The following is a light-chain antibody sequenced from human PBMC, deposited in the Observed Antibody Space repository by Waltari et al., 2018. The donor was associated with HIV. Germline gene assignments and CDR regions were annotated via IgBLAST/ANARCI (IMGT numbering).Light chain of an antibody. V-gene: IGKV3-20*01. CDR2: GTS. J-gene: IGKJ3*01. Sequence: SCRASRSVDSNYLAWYQQRPGQTPRLLIYGTSNRATGIPDRFTGGGSGADFTLSISSLEPDDFAVYYCQQYGSSFLTFGPGTKVEI. CDR1: RSVDSNY. CDR3: QQYGSSFLT.